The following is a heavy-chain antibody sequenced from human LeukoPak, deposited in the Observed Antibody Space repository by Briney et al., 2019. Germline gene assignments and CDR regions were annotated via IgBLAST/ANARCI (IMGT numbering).Heavy chain of an antibody. V-gene: IGHV3-48*01. CDR3: ARGGLSIMGY. D-gene: IGHD2/OR15-2a*01. J-gene: IGHJ4*02. Sequence: GGSLRLSCAASGFSFSTYSMNWVRQAPGKGLEWVSYISSSGSTKYYADSVKGRFTISRDNARNSLYLQMNSLRAEDTAVYFCARGGLSIMGYWGQGTLVTVSS. CDR2: ISSSGSTK. CDR1: GFSFSTYS.